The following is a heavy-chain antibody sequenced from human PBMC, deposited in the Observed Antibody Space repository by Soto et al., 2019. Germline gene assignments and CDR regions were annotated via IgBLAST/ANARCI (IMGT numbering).Heavy chain of an antibody. D-gene: IGHD6-13*01. V-gene: IGHV4-34*01. CDR2: INHSGST. J-gene: IGHJ6*02. Sequence: PXETLCLTCSVHGASFSGYYWSWIRQPPGKGLEWIGEINHSGSTNYNPSLKSRVTISVDTSKNQFSLKLSSVTAADTAVYYCARDNRVNIAAAGRYYYYYGMDVWGQGTKVTVYS. CDR1: GASFSGYY. CDR3: ARDNRVNIAAAGRYYYYYGMDV.